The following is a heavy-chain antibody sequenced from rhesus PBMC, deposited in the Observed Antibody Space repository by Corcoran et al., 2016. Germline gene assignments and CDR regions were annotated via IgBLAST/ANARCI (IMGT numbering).Heavy chain of an antibody. D-gene: IGHD4-17*01. V-gene: IGHV4-80*01. CDR1: GASISSSL. CDR2: INGKSEWP. J-gene: IGHJ4*01. Sequence: QVQLQESGPGLVKPSETLSLTCAVAGASISSSLRTWIRQSPGKGLGGIGEINGKSEWPNYNPTHNGRVTMSKDASKSQFSLNLNSVTAADTAVYFCARDVDYGNTWYFDFWGQGVLVTVSS. CDR3: ARDVDYGNTWYFDF.